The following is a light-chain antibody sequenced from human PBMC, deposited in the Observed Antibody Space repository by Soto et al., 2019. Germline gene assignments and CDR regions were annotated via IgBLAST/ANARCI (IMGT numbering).Light chain of an antibody. CDR1: SGHSSYA. V-gene: IGLV4-69*01. CDR2: LNSDGSH. CDR3: QTWGSGTVV. J-gene: IGLJ2*01. Sequence: QPVLTQSPSASASLGASVKLTCTLSSGHSSYAIAWHQQQPEKGPRYLMKLNSDGSHSKGDGIPDRFSGSSSGAERYLTISRLQSEDEADYSCQTWGSGTVVFGGGTKLTVL.